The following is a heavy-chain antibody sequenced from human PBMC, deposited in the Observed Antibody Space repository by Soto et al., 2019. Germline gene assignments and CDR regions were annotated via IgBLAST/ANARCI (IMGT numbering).Heavy chain of an antibody. V-gene: IGHV3-30-3*01. CDR3: ARAGLYYDILTGYYNRDYYGMDV. CDR1: GFTFSSYA. CDR2: ISYDGSNK. J-gene: IGHJ6*02. D-gene: IGHD3-9*01. Sequence: QVQLVESGGGVVQPGRSLRLSCAASGFTFSSYAMHWVRQAPGKGLEWVAVISYDGSNKYYADSVKGRFTISRDNSKNTLYLQMNSLRAEDTAVYYCARAGLYYDILTGYYNRDYYGMDVWGQGTTVTVSS.